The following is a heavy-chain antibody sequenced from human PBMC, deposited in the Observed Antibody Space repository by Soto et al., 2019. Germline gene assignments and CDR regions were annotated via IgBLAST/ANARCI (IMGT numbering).Heavy chain of an antibody. D-gene: IGHD2-21*02. V-gene: IGHV3-48*02. Sequence: GGSLRLSCAISGFTFSSCSMNWVRQAPGKGLEWVSYISSSSSTIYYADSVKGRFTISRDNAKNSLYLQMHSLRDGDTAVYYCARVKVVTATDFWGQGTLVTVYS. J-gene: IGHJ4*02. CDR3: ARVKVVTATDF. CDR2: ISSSSSTI. CDR1: GFTFSSCS.